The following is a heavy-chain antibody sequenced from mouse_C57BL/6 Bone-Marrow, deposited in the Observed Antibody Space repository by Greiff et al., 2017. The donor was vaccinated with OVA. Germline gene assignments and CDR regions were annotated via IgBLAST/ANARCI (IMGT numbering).Heavy chain of an antibody. J-gene: IGHJ2*01. Sequence: VQLQQSGAELVRPGASVTLSCKASGYTFTDYEMHWVKQTPVHGLEWIGAIDPETGGTAYNQKFKGKATLTVDTSSSTAYMQLSSLTSEDSAVYYCARWGYWGQGTTLTVSS. V-gene: IGHV1-15*01. CDR2: IDPETGGT. CDR1: GYTFTDYE. CDR3: ARWGY.